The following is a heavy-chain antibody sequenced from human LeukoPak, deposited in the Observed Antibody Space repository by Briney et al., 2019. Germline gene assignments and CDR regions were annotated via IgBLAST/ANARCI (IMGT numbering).Heavy chain of an antibody. J-gene: IGHJ5*02. CDR3: VRGPRGSNRYGWFDP. CDR1: GFTFSSNY. D-gene: IGHD6-13*01. V-gene: IGHV3-53*01. CDR2: IYTDGSA. Sequence: GGSLRLSCAVSGFTFSSNYMSWVRQASGKGLEWVSVIYTDGSAYYPDSVKGLFTISRDNSKNTLYLQMNSLRAEDTAVYYCVRGPRGSNRYGWFDPWGQGTLVTVSS.